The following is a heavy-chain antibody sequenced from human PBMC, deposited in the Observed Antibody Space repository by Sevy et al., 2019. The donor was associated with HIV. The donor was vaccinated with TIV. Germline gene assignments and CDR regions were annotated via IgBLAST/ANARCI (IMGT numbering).Heavy chain of an antibody. D-gene: IGHD3-10*01. CDR1: GFTFDDYA. Sequence: GGSLRLSCVASGFTFDDYAMHWVRQAPGKGLEWVSGISWNSGSIGYADSVKGRFTISRDKAKNSMYLQMNSLRAEDTALYYCAQGGEGIRDAFDIWGQGTMVTVSS. CDR2: ISWNSGSI. J-gene: IGHJ3*02. CDR3: AQGGEGIRDAFDI. V-gene: IGHV3-9*01.